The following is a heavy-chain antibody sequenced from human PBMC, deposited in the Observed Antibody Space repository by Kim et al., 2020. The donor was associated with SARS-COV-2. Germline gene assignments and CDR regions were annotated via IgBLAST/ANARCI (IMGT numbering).Heavy chain of an antibody. Sequence: SETLSLTCTVSGGSISSYYWSWIRQPAGKGLEWIGRIYTSGSTNYNPSLKSRVTMSVDTSKNQFSLKLSSVTAADTAVYYCARDNPGELSFYYYYGMDVWGQGTTVTVSS. J-gene: IGHJ6*02. D-gene: IGHD1-7*01. CDR1: GGSISSYY. CDR2: IYTSGST. V-gene: IGHV4-4*07. CDR3: ARDNPGELSFYYYYGMDV.